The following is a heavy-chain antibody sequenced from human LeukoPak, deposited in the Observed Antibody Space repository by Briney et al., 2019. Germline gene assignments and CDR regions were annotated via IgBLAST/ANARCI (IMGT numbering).Heavy chain of an antibody. D-gene: IGHD3-10*01. J-gene: IGHJ4*02. CDR1: GYTFTSYD. V-gene: IGHV1-8*01. Sequence: ASVKVSCKASGYTFTSYDINWVRQATGQGLEWMGWMNPNSGNTGYAQKFQGRVTMTRNTSISTAYMELSSLRSEDTAVYYCARDAARFGESYVDYWGQGTLVTVSS. CDR3: ARDAARFGESYVDY. CDR2: MNPNSGNT.